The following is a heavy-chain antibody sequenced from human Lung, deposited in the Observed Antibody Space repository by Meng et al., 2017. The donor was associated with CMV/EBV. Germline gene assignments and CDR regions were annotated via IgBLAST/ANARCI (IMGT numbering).Heavy chain of an antibody. CDR1: GFTFSDEY. CDR2: ITSSGDRK. Sequence: GGSXRLXCAPSGFTFSDEYMSWIRQAPGKGLEWVSYITSSGDRKYYADSVKGRFTISRDNAKNSLYLQLNSLRAEDTAVYFCARITGSSWLSFYFDYWGQGTXVTVAS. CDR3: ARITGSSWLSFYFDY. V-gene: IGHV3-11*01. D-gene: IGHD6-13*01. J-gene: IGHJ4*01.